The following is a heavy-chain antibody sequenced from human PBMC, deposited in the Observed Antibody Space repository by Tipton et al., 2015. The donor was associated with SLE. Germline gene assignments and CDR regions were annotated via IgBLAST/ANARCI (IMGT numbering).Heavy chain of an antibody. V-gene: IGHV3-30-3*01. D-gene: IGHD6-19*01. CDR2: ISYDGSNK. J-gene: IGHJ3*02. CDR3: ARDRVAGREDYDAFDI. Sequence: SLRLSCAASGFTFSSYAMHWVRQAPGKGLEWVAVISYDGSNKYYADSVKGRFTISRDNSKNTLYLQMNSLRAEDTAVYYCARDRVAGREDYDAFDIWGQGTTVTVSS. CDR1: GFTFSSYA.